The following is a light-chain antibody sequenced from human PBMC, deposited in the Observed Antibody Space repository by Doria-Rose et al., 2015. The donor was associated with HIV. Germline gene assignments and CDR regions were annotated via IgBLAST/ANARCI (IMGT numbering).Light chain of an antibody. CDR1: QSISSY. J-gene: IGKJ1*01. Sequence: CRASQSISSYLNWYQQKPGKAPKLLIYAASSLQSGVPSRFRGSGSGTDFTLTISSLQPEDFATYYCQESYSTPGTFGQGTKVDIK. CDR3: QESYSTPGT. V-gene: IGKV1-39*01. CDR2: AAS.